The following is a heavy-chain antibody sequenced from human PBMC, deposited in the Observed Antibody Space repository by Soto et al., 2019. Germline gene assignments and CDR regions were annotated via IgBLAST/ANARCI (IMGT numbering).Heavy chain of an antibody. Sequence: QVQLQESGPGLVKPSQTLSLTCTVSGGSISSGGYYWSWIRQHPGKGLEWIGYIYYSGSTYYNPSLKSRVTISVDTSKNQFSLKLSSVTAADTAVYYCARVNPMQGPAPSGFDYWGQGTLVTVSS. J-gene: IGHJ4*02. CDR1: GGSISSGGYY. V-gene: IGHV4-31*03. D-gene: IGHD2-2*01. CDR2: IYYSGST. CDR3: ARVNPMQGPAPSGFDY.